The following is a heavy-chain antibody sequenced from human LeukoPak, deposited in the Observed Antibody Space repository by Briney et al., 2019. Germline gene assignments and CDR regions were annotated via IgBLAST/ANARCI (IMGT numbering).Heavy chain of an antibody. Sequence: GASVKVSCKASGYTFTGYYMHWVRQAPGQGLEWMGWINPNSGGTNYAQKFQGRVTMTRDTSISTAYMELSRLRSDDTAVYYCARSASITMIVVVITRDDAFDIWGQGTMVTVSS. V-gene: IGHV1-2*02. D-gene: IGHD3-22*01. CDR3: ARSASITMIVVVITRDDAFDI. CDR1: GYTFTGYY. CDR2: INPNSGGT. J-gene: IGHJ3*02.